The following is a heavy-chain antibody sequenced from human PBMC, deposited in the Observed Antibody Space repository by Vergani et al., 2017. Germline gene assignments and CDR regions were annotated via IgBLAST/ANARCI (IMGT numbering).Heavy chain of an antibody. V-gene: IGHV1-46*03. J-gene: IGHJ4*02. CDR2: INPSGGST. Sequence: QVQLVQSGAEVKKPGASVKVSCKASGYTFTSYYMHWVRQAPGQGLEWMGIINPSGGSTSYAQKFQGRVTMTRDTSTSTVYMELSSLRSEDTAVYYCARAPDYYDSSGYYWFDYWDQGTLVTVSS. CDR3: ARAPDYYDSSGYYWFDY. D-gene: IGHD3-22*01. CDR1: GYTFTSYY.